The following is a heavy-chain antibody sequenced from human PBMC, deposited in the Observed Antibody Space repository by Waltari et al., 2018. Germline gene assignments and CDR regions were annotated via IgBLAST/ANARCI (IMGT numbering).Heavy chain of an antibody. J-gene: IGHJ6*03. CDR3: ARSRSSTSGDYYYMDV. CDR2: IIPIFGTA. CDR1: GGTFSSYA. Sequence: QVQLVQSGAEVKKPVSSVKVSCKASGGTFSSYAISWVRQAPGQGLEWMGGIIPIFGTANYAQKFQGRVTITADESTSTAYMELSSLRSEDTAVYYCARSRSSTSGDYYYMDVWGKGTTVTISS. D-gene: IGHD2-2*01. V-gene: IGHV1-69*12.